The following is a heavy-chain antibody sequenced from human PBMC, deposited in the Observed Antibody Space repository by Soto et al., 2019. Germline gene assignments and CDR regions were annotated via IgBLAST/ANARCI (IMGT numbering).Heavy chain of an antibody. D-gene: IGHD4-17*01. CDR1: GFSFSTYG. CDR3: ARVGGTVTSDY. CDR2: IYFDGSNK. V-gene: IGHV3-33*01. J-gene: IGHJ4*02. Sequence: QVQLVESGGGVVQPGRSLRLSCAASGFSFSTYGMHWVRQAPGKGLEWLALIYFDGSNKYYADSVKGRFTISRDNSKNPLYLQMSCLRAEGTAVYYCARVGGTVTSDYWGQGTLVTVSS.